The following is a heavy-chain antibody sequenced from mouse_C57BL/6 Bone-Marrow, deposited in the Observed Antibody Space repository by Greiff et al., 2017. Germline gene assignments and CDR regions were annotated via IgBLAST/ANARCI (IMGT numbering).Heavy chain of an antibody. V-gene: IGHV1-74*01. J-gene: IGHJ2*01. Sequence: VKLQQPGAELVKPGASVKVSCKASGYTFTSYWMHWVKQRPGQGLEWIGRFHPSTSDTNYNQKVKGKATLTVDKSASTAYMQRSSLTAEYSAVDYCAIDDYEDWGQGTTLTVSS. D-gene: IGHD2-4*01. CDR1: GYTFTSYW. CDR2: FHPSTSDT. CDR3: AIDDYED.